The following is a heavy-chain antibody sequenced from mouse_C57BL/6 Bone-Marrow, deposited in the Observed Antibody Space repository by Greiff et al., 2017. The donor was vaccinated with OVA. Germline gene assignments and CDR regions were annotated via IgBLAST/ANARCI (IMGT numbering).Heavy chain of an antibody. CDR1: GYAFSSSW. CDR3: ARSPGPWYCDV. J-gene: IGHJ1*03. V-gene: IGHV1-82*01. Sequence: QVQLQQSGPELVKPGASVKISCKASGYAFSSSWMNWVKQRPGKGLEWIGRIYPGDGDTNYNGKFKGKATLTADKTSSTAYMQLSSLTSEDSAVYFCARSPGPWYCDVWGTGTTVTVSS. CDR2: IYPGDGDT.